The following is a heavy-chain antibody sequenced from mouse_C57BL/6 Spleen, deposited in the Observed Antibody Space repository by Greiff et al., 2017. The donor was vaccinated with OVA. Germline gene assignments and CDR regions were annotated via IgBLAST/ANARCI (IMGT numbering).Heavy chain of an antibody. CDR3: TTSVVTRGDY. Sequence: VQLKESGAELVRPGASVKLSCTASGFNIKDDYMHWVKQRPEQGLEWIGWIDPENGDTEYASKFQGKATITADTSSNTAYLQLSSLTSEDTAVYYCTTSVVTRGDYWGQGTSVTVSS. CDR1: GFNIKDDY. V-gene: IGHV14-4*01. D-gene: IGHD2-2*01. J-gene: IGHJ4*01. CDR2: IDPENGDT.